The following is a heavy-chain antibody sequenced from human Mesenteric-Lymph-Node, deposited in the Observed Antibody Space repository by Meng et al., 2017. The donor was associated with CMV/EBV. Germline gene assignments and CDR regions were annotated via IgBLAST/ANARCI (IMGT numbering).Heavy chain of an antibody. CDR1: GFTFSEYT. D-gene: IGHD3-22*01. J-gene: IGHJ4*02. CDR3: AKVHRGPFYDGSGYHDFDY. Sequence: GESLKISCSVSGFTFSEYTMHWVRQAPGKGLEWMAVTSDDGSTESYADSVKGRFTISRDNSKNTLYLQINRLRAEDTAVYYCAKVHRGPFYDGSGYHDFDYWGQGSLVTVSS. CDR2: TSDDGSTE. V-gene: IGHV3-30-3*01.